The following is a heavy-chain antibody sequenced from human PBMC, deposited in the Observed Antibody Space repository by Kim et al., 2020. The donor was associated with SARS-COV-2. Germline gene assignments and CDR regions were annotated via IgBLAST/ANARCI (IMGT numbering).Heavy chain of an antibody. CDR1: GGSISSYY. CDR2: IYYSGST. D-gene: IGHD2-15*01. CDR3: ARGPRSGGVLILD. J-gene: IGHJ4*02. Sequence: SETLSLTCTVSGGSISSYYWSWIRQPPGKGLEWIGYIYYSGSTNYNPSLKSRVTISVDTSKNQFSLKLSSVTAADTAVYYCARGPRSGGVLILDWGQGTLVTVSS. V-gene: IGHV4-59*01.